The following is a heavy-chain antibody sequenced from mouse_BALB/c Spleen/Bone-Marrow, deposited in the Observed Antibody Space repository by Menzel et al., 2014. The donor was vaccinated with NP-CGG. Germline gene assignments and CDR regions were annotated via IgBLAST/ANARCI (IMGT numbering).Heavy chain of an antibody. CDR1: GFTFSTYG. J-gene: IGHJ3*01. CDR3: VRPYDYGTWFAY. CDR2: ISNGGIYT. D-gene: IGHD2-4*01. Sequence: EVHLVESGGDLVKPGGSLKLSCAASGFTFSTYGTSWVRQTPDKRLEWVAAISNGGIYTYYPDTVKGRFTISRDNAKNTLYLQMSSLKSEDTAMYYCVRPYDYGTWFAYWGQGTLVTVSA. V-gene: IGHV5-6*01.